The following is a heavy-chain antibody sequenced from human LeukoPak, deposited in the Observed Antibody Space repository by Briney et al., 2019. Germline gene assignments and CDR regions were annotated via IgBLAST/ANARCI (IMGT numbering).Heavy chain of an antibody. V-gene: IGHV3-53*01. CDR2: IYSGGST. J-gene: IGHJ4*02. CDR3: ARSDSGYD. D-gene: IGHD5-12*01. CDR1: GFTFSSYW. Sequence: GGSLRLSCAASGFTFSSYWMSWVRQAPGKGLEWVSVIYSGGSTYYADSVKGRFTISRDNSKNTPYLQMNSLRAEDTAVYYCARSDSGYDWGQGTLVTVSS.